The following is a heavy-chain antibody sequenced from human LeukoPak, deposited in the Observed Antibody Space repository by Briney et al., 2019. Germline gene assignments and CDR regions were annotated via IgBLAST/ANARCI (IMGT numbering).Heavy chain of an antibody. V-gene: IGHV3-15*01. CDR2: IKSKTDGGTT. CDR3: TTERAPVTSFVSDY. Sequence: GGSLRLSCAASGFTFSNAWMSWVRQAPGKGLEWVGRIKSKTDGGTTDYAAPVKGRFTISRDDSKNTLYQQMNSLKTEDTAVYYCTTERAPVTSFVSDYWGQGTLVTVSS. J-gene: IGHJ4*02. D-gene: IGHD4-17*01. CDR1: GFTFSNAW.